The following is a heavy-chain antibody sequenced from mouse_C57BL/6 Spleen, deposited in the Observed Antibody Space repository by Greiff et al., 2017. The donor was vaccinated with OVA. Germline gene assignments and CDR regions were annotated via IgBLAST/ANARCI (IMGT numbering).Heavy chain of an antibody. CDR2: IYPGDGDT. D-gene: IGHD2-4*01. CDR1: GYAFSSYW. CDR3: ARVYYDYDGAFDY. V-gene: IGHV1-80*01. J-gene: IGHJ2*01. Sequence: VQLQQSGAELVKPGASVKISCKASGYAFSSYWMNWVKQRPGKGLEWIGQIYPGDGDTNYNGKFKGKATLTADKSSSTAYMQLSSLTSEDSAVYFCARVYYDYDGAFDYWGQGTTLTVSS.